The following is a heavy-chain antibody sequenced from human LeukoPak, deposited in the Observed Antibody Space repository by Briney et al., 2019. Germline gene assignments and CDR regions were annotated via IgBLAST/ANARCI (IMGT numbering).Heavy chain of an antibody. Sequence: SETLSLTCTVSGGSIGNYYWSWIRQPPGKGLEWIGYIYSSGHTNYNPSLKNRDTISVDTSKNQFSLNLTSVTAADTAVYYCARHFSGAAAPLPFDYWGQGTLVTVSS. CDR1: GGSIGNYY. CDR3: ARHFSGAAAPLPFDY. V-gene: IGHV4-59*08. D-gene: IGHD6-13*01. CDR2: IYSSGHT. J-gene: IGHJ4*02.